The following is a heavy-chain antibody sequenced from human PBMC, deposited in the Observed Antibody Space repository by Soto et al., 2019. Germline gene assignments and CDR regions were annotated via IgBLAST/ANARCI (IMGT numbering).Heavy chain of an antibody. CDR3: ARTKYSGSYLRIKNYYYYGMDV. V-gene: IGHV1-69*04. D-gene: IGHD1-26*01. CDR2: IIPILGIA. Sequence: ASVKVSCKASGYTFTSYAMHWVRQAPGQRLEWMGRIIPILGIANYAQKFQGRVTITADKSTSTAYMELSSLRSEDTAVYYCARTKYSGSYLRIKNYYYYGMDVWGQGTTVTVSS. J-gene: IGHJ6*02. CDR1: GYTFTSYA.